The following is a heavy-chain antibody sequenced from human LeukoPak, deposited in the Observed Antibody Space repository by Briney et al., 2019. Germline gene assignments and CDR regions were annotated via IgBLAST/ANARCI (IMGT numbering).Heavy chain of an antibody. D-gene: IGHD4-11*01. Sequence: SETLSLTCTVSGGSISSYYWSWIRQPPGKGLEWIGYIYYSGSTYYNPSLKSRITISVDTSKNQSSLKLSSVTAADTAVYYCARDNDYRFDYWGQGTLVTVSS. J-gene: IGHJ4*02. V-gene: IGHV4-59*12. CDR2: IYYSGST. CDR3: ARDNDYRFDY. CDR1: GGSISSYY.